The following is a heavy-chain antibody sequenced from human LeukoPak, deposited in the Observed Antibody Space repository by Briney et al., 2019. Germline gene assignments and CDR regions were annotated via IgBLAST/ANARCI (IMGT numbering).Heavy chain of an antibody. Sequence: RSRGFLRLSCAVSGFPFSFYEMNWVRQAPGKGLEWVSNIGSSGTTIYSADSVKGRFSISRDNAKSSLYLQMNSLRVEDTAVYYCALLAVASYFDYWGQGALVTVSS. J-gene: IGHJ4*02. CDR3: ALLAVASYFDY. CDR2: IGSSGTTI. V-gene: IGHV3-48*03. CDR1: GFPFSFYE. D-gene: IGHD6-19*01.